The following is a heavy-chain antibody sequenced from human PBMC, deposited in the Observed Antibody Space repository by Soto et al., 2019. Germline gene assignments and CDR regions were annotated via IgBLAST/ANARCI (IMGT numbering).Heavy chain of an antibody. CDR3: ARDRGRYNWFEP. CDR1: GYTFTSYG. CDR2: ISAYNGHT. Sequence: QVPLVQSGAEVRKPGASVKVSCKASGYTFTSYGISWVRQAPGQGLEWMGWISAYNGHTNYAQNLQGRVTMTTDTSTRTAYMELRSLRSDDTAMYYCARDRGRYNWFEPWGQGTLVTVSS. V-gene: IGHV1-18*01. J-gene: IGHJ5*02. D-gene: IGHD1-26*01.